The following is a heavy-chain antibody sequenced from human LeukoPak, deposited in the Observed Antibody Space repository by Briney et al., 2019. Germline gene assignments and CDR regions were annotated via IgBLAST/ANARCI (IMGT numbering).Heavy chain of an antibody. CDR3: ARGKHLDY. D-gene: IGHD2-21*01. Sequence: PSETLSLTCTVSGGSISSSSYYWGWIRQPPGKGLEWIGSIYYSGSTYYNPSLKSRVTISVDTSKNQFSLKLSPVTAADTAVYYCARGKHLDYWGQGTLVTVSS. J-gene: IGHJ4*02. CDR1: GGSISSSSYY. V-gene: IGHV4-39*01. CDR2: IYYSGST.